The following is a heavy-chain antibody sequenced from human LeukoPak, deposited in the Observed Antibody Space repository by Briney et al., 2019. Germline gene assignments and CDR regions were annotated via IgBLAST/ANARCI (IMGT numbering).Heavy chain of an antibody. CDR1: GFTFSDYY. V-gene: IGHV3-11*01. J-gene: IGHJ4*02. Sequence: GGSLRLSCAVSGFTFSDYYMSWIRQAPGKWLQCVSYISSSGSTIYYADSVKGRFTISRDNSKSSLYLQMNSLRTEDTGLYYCAKDYPGYKGLDYWGQGTLVTISS. CDR3: AKDYPGYKGLDY. CDR2: ISSSGSTI. D-gene: IGHD5-24*01.